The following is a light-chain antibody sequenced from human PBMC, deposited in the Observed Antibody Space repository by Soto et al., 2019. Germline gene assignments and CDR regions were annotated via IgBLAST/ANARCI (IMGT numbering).Light chain of an antibody. CDR3: QRYGSLIT. Sequence: EAELTQSPGTLYMSTGERATLSCRDSQSVSSSYLAWYHRKPGQAPSLLIHGASTRAAGISDRFIVSGSGTDFTLTISRLEPEDFAVYYCQRYGSLITFCGGTKVEIK. CDR2: GAS. CDR1: QSVSSSY. V-gene: IGKV3-20*01. J-gene: IGKJ4*01.